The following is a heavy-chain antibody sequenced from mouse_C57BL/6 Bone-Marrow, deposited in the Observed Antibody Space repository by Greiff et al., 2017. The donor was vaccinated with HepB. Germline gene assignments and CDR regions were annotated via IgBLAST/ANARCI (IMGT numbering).Heavy chain of an antibody. CDR3: ARRYYGSSFYFDY. D-gene: IGHD1-1*01. CDR2: ISDGGSYT. J-gene: IGHJ2*01. V-gene: IGHV5-4*03. CDR1: GFTFSSYA. Sequence: DVMLVESGGGLVKPGGSLKLSCAASGFTFSSYAMSWVRQTPEKRLEWVATISDGGSYTYYPDNVKGRFTISRDNAKNNLYLQMSHLKSEDTAMYYCARRYYGSSFYFDYWGQGTTLTVSS.